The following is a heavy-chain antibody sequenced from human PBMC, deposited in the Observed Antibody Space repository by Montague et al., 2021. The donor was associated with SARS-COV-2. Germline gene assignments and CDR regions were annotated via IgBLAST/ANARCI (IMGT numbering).Heavy chain of an antibody. CDR2: IDYTENT. V-gene: IGHV4-39*01. CDR3: ARPGSGYSYGSGAFDY. Sequence: SETLSLTCTVSGGSISNSIYDWDWIRQPPGKGLEWIGSIDYTENTYYXSSLKSRVTMSIDTSKNQFSLKLSSVTAADTAVYYCARPGSGYSYGSGAFDYWGQGTLVTVSS. CDR1: GGSISNSIYD. J-gene: IGHJ4*02. D-gene: IGHD5-18*01.